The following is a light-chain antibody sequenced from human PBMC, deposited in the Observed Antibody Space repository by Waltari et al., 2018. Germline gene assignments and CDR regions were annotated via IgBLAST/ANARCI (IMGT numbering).Light chain of an antibody. V-gene: IGKV3-20*01. CDR2: GTS. CDR1: QSVSRA. J-gene: IGKJ1*01. Sequence: EIVLTQSPGTLSLSPGESATLSCRASQSVSRALAWYQQKLGQAPRLLIYGTSNRATGIPDRFSGSGSGTDFSLTISRLEPEDVAVYFCQHYVRLPATFGQGTKVEIK. CDR3: QHYVRLPAT.